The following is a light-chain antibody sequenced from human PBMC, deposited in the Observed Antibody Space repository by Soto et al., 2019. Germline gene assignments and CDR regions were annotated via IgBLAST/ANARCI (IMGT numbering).Light chain of an antibody. Sequence: EIVMTQSPLSLPVTPGEPASISSMSRQSLLHSNAYNFLDWYLQNPGQSPQLLIYLASKRASRVPDRFSGSESDAYITMKISRVEAEDIWVYYYMQALQTPPTFGEGTKEEIK. CDR3: MQALQTPPT. J-gene: IGKJ1*01. V-gene: IGKV2-28*01. CDR1: QSLLHSNAYNF. CDR2: LAS.